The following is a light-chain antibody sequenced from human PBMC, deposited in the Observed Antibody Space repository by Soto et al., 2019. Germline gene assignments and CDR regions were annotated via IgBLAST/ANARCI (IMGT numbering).Light chain of an antibody. Sequence: AMRRNQSPSTPSASTGERVTITCLASQGISSYLAWYQQKPGKAPKLLIYAASTLQSVVPSRFSGSGTGADFTLTLSCLQSEECATYYCQQYYSYPCTYGQGTRLEIK. CDR1: QGISSY. V-gene: IGKV1-8*01. CDR2: AAS. CDR3: QQYYSYPCT. J-gene: IGKJ5*01.